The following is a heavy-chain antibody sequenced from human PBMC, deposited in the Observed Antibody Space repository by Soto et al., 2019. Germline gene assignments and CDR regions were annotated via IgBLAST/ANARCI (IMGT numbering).Heavy chain of an antibody. CDR2: IIPIFGTA. CDR3: ARESLRSNLWLQASKYYYYYYGMDV. CDR1: GGTFSSYA. J-gene: IGHJ6*02. D-gene: IGHD5-18*01. V-gene: IGHV1-69*13. Sequence: GXSVKVSCKASGGTFSSYAISWVRQAPGQGLEWMGGIIPIFGTANYAQKFQGRVTITADESTSTAYMELSSLRSEDTAVYYCARESLRSNLWLQASKYYYYYYGMDVWGQGTTVTVSS.